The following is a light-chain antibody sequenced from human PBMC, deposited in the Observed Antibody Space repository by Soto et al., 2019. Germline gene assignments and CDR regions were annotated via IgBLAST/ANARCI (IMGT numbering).Light chain of an antibody. J-gene: IGKJ3*01. Sequence: EIVLTQSPATLSLSPGERATLSCRASQSVSSYLAWYQQKPGQAPRLLIYDASNRATGIPARFSGSGSGTDFTLTISTLEREQFEVYYCQQRSNWPTFGPGTKVDIK. CDR3: QQRSNWPT. CDR2: DAS. CDR1: QSVSSY. V-gene: IGKV3-11*01.